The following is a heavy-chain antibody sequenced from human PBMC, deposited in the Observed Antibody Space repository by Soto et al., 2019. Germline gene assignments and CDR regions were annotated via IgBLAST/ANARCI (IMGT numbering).Heavy chain of an antibody. Sequence: EVQLLESGGDLVQPGGSLRLSCAASGFTFPTYAMTWVRRAPGKGLEWVSTITHSSDDSYYADSVMGRFTISRDNSKNTLYLQMSGLRAEDTAVYYCARGGPRDGYRDLDYWGQGTQVTVSS. V-gene: IGHV3-23*01. D-gene: IGHD5-18*01. J-gene: IGHJ4*02. CDR1: GFTFPTYA. CDR3: ARGGPRDGYRDLDY. CDR2: ITHSSDDS.